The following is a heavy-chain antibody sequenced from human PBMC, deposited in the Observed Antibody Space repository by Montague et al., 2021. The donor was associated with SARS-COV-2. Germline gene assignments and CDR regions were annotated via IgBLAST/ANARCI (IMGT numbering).Heavy chain of an antibody. J-gene: IGHJ3*02. CDR1: HGSISSSLSY. V-gene: IGHV4-39*01. Sequence: SETLSLTCTVSHGSISSSLSYWGWIRQPPGKGLEWIGSIYRSGYTFYSPSLKSRITMSVDTSKNQFSLNLASVTATDTAVYYCARWGYTHSRLDDAFDIWGQGTMVTVSS. D-gene: IGHD5-12*01. CDR3: ARWGYTHSRLDDAFDI. CDR2: IYRSGYT.